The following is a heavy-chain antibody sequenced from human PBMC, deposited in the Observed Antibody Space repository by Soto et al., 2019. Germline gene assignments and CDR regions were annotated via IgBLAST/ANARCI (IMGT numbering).Heavy chain of an antibody. D-gene: IGHD1-26*01. V-gene: IGHV1-69*06. CDR1: GGTFSSYA. CDR2: IIPIFGTA. Sequence: ASVQVSCQASGGTFSSYAISWVRQAPGQGLEWMGGIIPIFGTANYAQKFQGRVTIAADKSTSTAYMELSSLRSEDTAVYYCAPEWELLATWGQGTLVTVSS. CDR3: APEWELLAT. J-gene: IGHJ4*02.